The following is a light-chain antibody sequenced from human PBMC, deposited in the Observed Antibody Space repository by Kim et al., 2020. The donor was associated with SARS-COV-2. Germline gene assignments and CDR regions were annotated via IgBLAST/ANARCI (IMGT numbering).Light chain of an antibody. J-gene: IGLJ2*01. V-gene: IGLV2-11*01. Sequence: QSALTQPRSVSGSPGQSVTISCTGTSSDVGAYNYVSWYQQYPGKAPKLMIHDVSQRPSGVPDRFSGSKSGNTASLTISGLQADDEADYYCCSYAGGHTHVAFGGGTQLTVL. CDR3: CSYAGGHTHVA. CDR1: SSDVGAYNY. CDR2: DVS.